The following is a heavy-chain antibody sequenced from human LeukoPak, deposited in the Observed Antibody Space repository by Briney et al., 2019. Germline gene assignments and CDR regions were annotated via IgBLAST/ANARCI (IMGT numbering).Heavy chain of an antibody. V-gene: IGHV3-23*01. D-gene: IGHD6-19*01. CDR3: ANLPKRIAVAGTHDY. CDR1: GFTFSSYS. Sequence: GGSLRLSCAASGFTFSSYSMNWVRQAPGKGLEWVSAISGSGGSTYYADSVKGRFTISRDNSKNTLYLQMNSLRAEDTAVYYCANLPKRIAVAGTHDYWGQGTLVTVSS. J-gene: IGHJ4*02. CDR2: ISGSGGST.